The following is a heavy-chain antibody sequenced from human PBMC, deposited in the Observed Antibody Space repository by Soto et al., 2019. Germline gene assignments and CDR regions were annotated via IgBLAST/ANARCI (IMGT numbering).Heavy chain of an antibody. CDR3: AKVYYNFWSGDAY. Sequence: EVQLLESGGGLVQPGGSLRLSCAASGFTFSTYAMSWVRQAPGKGLEWVSAISGSGGSTYYADSVKGRFTISRDNSKNRLYLQVNSLRAEDTGVYYCAKVYYNFWSGDAYWGQGALVTVSS. D-gene: IGHD3-3*01. CDR2: ISGSGGST. J-gene: IGHJ4*02. CDR1: GFTFSTYA. V-gene: IGHV3-23*01.